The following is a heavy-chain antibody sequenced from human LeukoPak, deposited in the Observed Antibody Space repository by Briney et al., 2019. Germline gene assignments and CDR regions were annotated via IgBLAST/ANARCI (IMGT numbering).Heavy chain of an antibody. D-gene: IGHD3-16*01. CDR2: ISADGGST. Sequence: GGSLRLSCVVSGINFADYAMHWVRQPPGKGLEWVSLISADGGSTFSADSVKGRFSISRDNSKNSLYLQMNSLRSEDTAMYYGAKESGKFVYWGQGTLVAVSS. J-gene: IGHJ4*02. CDR3: AKESGKFVY. CDR1: GINFADYA. V-gene: IGHV3-43*02.